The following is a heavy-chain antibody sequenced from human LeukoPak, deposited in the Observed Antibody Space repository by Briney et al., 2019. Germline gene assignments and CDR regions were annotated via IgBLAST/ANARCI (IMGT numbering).Heavy chain of an antibody. CDR3: AKGGWIAAAGGYFDY. CDR1: GFTFSSYA. CDR2: ISGSGGST. V-gene: IGHV3-23*01. J-gene: IGHJ4*02. D-gene: IGHD6-13*01. Sequence: GGSLRLSCAASGFTFSSYAMSWVRQAPGKGLEWVSAISGSGGSTYYADSVKGRFTISRDNSKNTLYLQMNSLRAEDKAVYCCAKGGWIAAAGGYFDYWGQRTLVTVSS.